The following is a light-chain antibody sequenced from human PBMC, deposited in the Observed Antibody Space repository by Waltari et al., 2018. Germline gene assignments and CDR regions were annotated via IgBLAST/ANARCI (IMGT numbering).Light chain of an antibody. Sequence: IVLTHSPGTLSLSPGARATLSCRASQSVSSSYLAWYQQKPGQAPRLLIYGASSRATGIPYRFSGSGSGTDFTLTISRLEPEDFAVYYCQQYGSSPQTFGQGTKVEIK. J-gene: IGKJ1*01. V-gene: IGKV3-20*01. CDR3: QQYGSSPQT. CDR2: GAS. CDR1: QSVSSSY.